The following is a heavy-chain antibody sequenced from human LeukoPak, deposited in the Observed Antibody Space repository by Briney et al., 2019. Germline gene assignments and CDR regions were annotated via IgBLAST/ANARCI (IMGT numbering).Heavy chain of an antibody. D-gene: IGHD3-10*01. Sequence: GGSLRLSCAASGFTFRDYAMSWVRQAPGKGLEWVSAISGSGGTTYYADSVKGRFTISRDNSKNTLYLQMNSLRAEDTAIYYCAKTLYGSGAHGELAAFDIWGQGTMVPVSS. CDR3: AKTLYGSGAHGELAAFDI. CDR1: GFTFRDYA. J-gene: IGHJ3*02. CDR2: ISGSGGTT. V-gene: IGHV3-23*01.